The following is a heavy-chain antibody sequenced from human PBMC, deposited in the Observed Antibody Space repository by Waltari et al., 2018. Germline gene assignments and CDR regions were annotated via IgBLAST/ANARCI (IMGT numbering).Heavy chain of an antibody. D-gene: IGHD3-10*01. CDR3: ARSLMGYYYYMDV. CDR2: ITSINNAK. V-gene: IGHV3-48*04. Sequence: EVQLVESGGGLVQPGGSLRLSCAASGFTFSIYRMNWVRQAPGKGLEWVSHITSINNAKSYADSVRGRFTISRDNAKDSLYLEMSSLRPEDTAIYYCARSLMGYYYYMDVWGKGTTVTISS. CDR1: GFTFSIYR. J-gene: IGHJ6*03.